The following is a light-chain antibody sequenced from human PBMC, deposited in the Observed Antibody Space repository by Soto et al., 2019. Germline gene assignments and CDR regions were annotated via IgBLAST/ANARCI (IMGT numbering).Light chain of an antibody. Sequence: QSALTQPPSASGSPGKSVTISCTGTSSDVGGYNYVSWYQHHPGKAPQLMIYGVTKRPSGVPDRLSGSKSGNTASLTVSGLQAEDEADDFCSSYAGSNVDVFGTGTKLTVL. V-gene: IGLV2-8*01. CDR3: SSYAGSNVDV. CDR1: SSDVGGYNY. J-gene: IGLJ1*01. CDR2: GVT.